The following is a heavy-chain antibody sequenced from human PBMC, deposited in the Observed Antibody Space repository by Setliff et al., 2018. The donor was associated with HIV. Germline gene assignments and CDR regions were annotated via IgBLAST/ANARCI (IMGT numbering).Heavy chain of an antibody. D-gene: IGHD1-26*01. CDR1: SGSISSHY. CDR3: ARDLVGATVGFDY. V-gene: IGHV4-4*07. Sequence: SETLSLTCIVSSGSISSHYWSWIRQPAGKGLEWIGRAHTNGDTNYNPSLKSRVTMSVDTSKNQFSLKLSSVTAADTAVYYCARDLVGATVGFDYWGQGTLVTVSS. J-gene: IGHJ4*02. CDR2: AHTNGDT.